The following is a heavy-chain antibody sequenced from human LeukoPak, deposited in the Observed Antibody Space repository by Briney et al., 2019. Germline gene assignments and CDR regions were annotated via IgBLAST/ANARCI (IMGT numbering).Heavy chain of an antibody. J-gene: IGHJ4*02. CDR2: IYPGDSDT. D-gene: IGHD5-18*01. Sequence: GESLKISCKGSGYSFTSYWIGWVRQMPGKGLEWVGIIYPGDSDTRYSPSFQGQVTISADKSISTAYLQWSSLKASDTAMYYCARGEYSYGYYFDYWGQGTLVTVSS. V-gene: IGHV5-51*01. CDR3: ARGEYSYGYYFDY. CDR1: GYSFTSYW.